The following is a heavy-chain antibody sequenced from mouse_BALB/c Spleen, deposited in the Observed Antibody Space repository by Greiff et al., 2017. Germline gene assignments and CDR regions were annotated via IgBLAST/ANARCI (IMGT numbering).Heavy chain of an antibody. CDR3: ARKDSSGSWFAY. CDR1: GYSITSDYA. D-gene: IGHD3-2*01. Sequence: EVKLVESGPGLVKPSQSLSLTCTVTGYSITSDYAWTWIRQFPGNKLEWMGYISYSGSTSYNPSLKSRISITRDTSKNQFFLQLNSVTTEDTATYYCARKDSSGSWFAYWGQGTLVTVSA. J-gene: IGHJ3*01. V-gene: IGHV3-2*02. CDR2: ISYSGST.